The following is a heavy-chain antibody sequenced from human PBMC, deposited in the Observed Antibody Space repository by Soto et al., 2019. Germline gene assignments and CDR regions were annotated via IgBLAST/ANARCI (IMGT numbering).Heavy chain of an antibody. CDR1: GGSFSGYY. Sequence: SETLSLTCAVYGGSFSGYYWSWIRQPPGKGLEWIGEINHSGSTNYNPSLKSRVTISVDTSKNQFSLKLSSVTAADTAVYYCARGLPRSHSHPPRPYDILTGYPRRFDPWGQGTLVTVSS. D-gene: IGHD3-9*01. J-gene: IGHJ5*02. CDR2: INHSGST. CDR3: ARGLPRSHSHPPRPYDILTGYPRRFDP. V-gene: IGHV4-34*01.